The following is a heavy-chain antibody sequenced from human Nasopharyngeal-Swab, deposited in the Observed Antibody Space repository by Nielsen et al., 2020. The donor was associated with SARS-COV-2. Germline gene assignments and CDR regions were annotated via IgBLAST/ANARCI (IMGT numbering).Heavy chain of an antibody. CDR3: TTGRGYSYGYYYYYMDV. CDR1: GFTFPSSA. D-gene: IGHD5-18*01. V-gene: IGHV1-58*01. J-gene: IGHJ6*03. CDR2: IVVGSGNT. Sequence: SVPVSCKASGFTFPSSAVQWVRQARGQRVEWIGWIVVGSGNTNYAQKFQERVTITRDMSTSTAYMELSSLRSEDTAVYYCTTGRGYSYGYYYYYMDVWGKGTTVTVSS.